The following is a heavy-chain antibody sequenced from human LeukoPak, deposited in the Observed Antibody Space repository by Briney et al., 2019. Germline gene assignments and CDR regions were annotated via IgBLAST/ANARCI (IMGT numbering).Heavy chain of an antibody. D-gene: IGHD6-19*01. J-gene: IGHJ3*02. Sequence: ASVKVSCKASGYTFTGYYMHWVRQAPGQGLEWMGWINPNSGGTNYAQKFQGRVTMTRDTSISTAYMELSRLRSDDTAVYYCARGGGSGWYPRHAFDIWGQGTMVTVSS. CDR2: INPNSGGT. V-gene: IGHV1-2*02. CDR1: GYTFTGYY. CDR3: ARGGGSGWYPRHAFDI.